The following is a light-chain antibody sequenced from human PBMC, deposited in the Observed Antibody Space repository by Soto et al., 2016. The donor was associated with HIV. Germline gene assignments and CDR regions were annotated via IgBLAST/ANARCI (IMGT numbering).Light chain of an antibody. Sequence: DIQLTQSPSFLSASVGDRVTITCRASQDINNYLAWYQQKPGKAPNLLIYPASTLQSGVPSKFSGSGSGTEFTLTISSLQPEDSATYYCQQYNSYPLTFGGGTKVEIK. CDR2: PAS. CDR1: QDINNY. V-gene: IGKV1-9*01. J-gene: IGKJ4*01. CDR3: QQYNSYPLT.